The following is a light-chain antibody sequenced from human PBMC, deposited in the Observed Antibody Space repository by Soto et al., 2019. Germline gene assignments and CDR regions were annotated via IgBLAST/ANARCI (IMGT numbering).Light chain of an antibody. Sequence: DIQMTQSPSSLSASVGDRVTITCLASQDISKYSNWYQQKSGKPPKLLINDASNLEPGVPSRFSGSGSGTVFALTISSLQPEDIATYYCQQYDSRLYTLIFGGGTTVEIK. V-gene: IGKV1-33*01. CDR2: DAS. CDR1: QDISKY. CDR3: QQYDSRLYTLI. J-gene: IGKJ4*01.